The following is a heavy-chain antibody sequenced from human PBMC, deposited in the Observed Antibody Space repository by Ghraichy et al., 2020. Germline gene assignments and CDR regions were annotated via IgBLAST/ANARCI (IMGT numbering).Heavy chain of an antibody. Sequence: ASVKVSCKASGYTFTGYYMHWVRQAPGQGLEWMGRINPNSGGTNYAQKFQGRVTMTRDTSISTAYMELSRLRSDDTAVYYCARTHMTTLTGWFDPWGQGTLVTVSS. V-gene: IGHV1-2*06. D-gene: IGHD4-11*01. CDR1: GYTFTGYY. CDR2: INPNSGGT. J-gene: IGHJ5*02. CDR3: ARTHMTTLTGWFDP.